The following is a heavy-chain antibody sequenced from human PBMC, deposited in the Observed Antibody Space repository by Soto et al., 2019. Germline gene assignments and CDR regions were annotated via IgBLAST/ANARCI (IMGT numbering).Heavy chain of an antibody. J-gene: IGHJ4*02. CDR3: AKKVNSGSGSQYFDY. D-gene: IGHD3-10*01. CDR2: FRSSGDDGTT. Sequence: VSLSLSCAAXGFTFSSYSMSWVRQAPGKGLEWVSGFRSSGDDGTTYYADSVKGRFTISRDNSKNTLFLQMNSLRAEDTAIYYCAKKVNSGSGSQYFDYWGQGTQVTVSS. V-gene: IGHV3-23*01. CDR1: GFTFSSYS.